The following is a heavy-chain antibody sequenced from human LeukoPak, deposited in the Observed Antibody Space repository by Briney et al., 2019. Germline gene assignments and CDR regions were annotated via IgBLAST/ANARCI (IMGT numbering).Heavy chain of an antibody. J-gene: IGHJ6*03. CDR3: ARPQGRRFLPTPPYMDV. CDR2: IYTSGST. CDR1: GGSISSYY. Sequence: PSETLSLTCTVSGGSISSYYWSWIRQPAGKGLEWIGRIYTSGSTNYNPSLKSRVTMSVDTSKNQFSLKLSSVTAADTAVYYCARPQGRRFLPTPPYMDVWGKGTTVTVSS. D-gene: IGHD1-26*01. V-gene: IGHV4-4*07.